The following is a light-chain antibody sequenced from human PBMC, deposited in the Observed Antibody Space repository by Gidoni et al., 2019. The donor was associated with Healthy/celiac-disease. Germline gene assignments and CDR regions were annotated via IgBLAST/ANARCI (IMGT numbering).Light chain of an antibody. CDR2: DAS. V-gene: IGKV3-11*01. Sequence: EIVSTQSPATLSLSPGERATLHCRASQSVSTYLAWYQRNPGQAPRPLIYDASNRATGIPARFSGSGSGTNFTLTISGLKPEDFAVYYFQQRSNWPLTFGGGTKVEIK. J-gene: IGKJ4*01. CDR3: QQRSNWPLT. CDR1: QSVSTY.